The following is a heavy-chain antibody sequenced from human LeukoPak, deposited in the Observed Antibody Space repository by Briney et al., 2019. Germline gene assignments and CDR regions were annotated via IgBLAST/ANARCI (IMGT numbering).Heavy chain of an antibody. CDR1: GYTFTGYY. Sequence: ASVKVSCKASGYTFTGYYMHWVRQAPGQGLEWMGWMNPNSGNTGYAQKFRGRVTMTRNTSISTAYMELSSLRSEDTAVYYCARAVAGTYSFDYWGQGTLVTVSS. J-gene: IGHJ4*02. V-gene: IGHV1-8*02. CDR2: MNPNSGNT. CDR3: ARAVAGTYSFDY. D-gene: IGHD6-19*01.